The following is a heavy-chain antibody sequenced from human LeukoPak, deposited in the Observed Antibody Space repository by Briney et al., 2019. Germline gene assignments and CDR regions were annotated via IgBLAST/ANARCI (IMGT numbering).Heavy chain of an antibody. Sequence: GESLRLSCAASGFTFSSYGMHWVRQAPGKGLEWVAFIRYDGSNKYYADSVKGRFTISRDNSKNTLYLQMNSLRAEDTAVYYCAKGAAAGTESDYWGQGTLVTVSS. CDR3: AKGAAAGTESDY. J-gene: IGHJ4*02. V-gene: IGHV3-30*02. CDR2: IRYDGSNK. CDR1: GFTFSSYG. D-gene: IGHD6-13*01.